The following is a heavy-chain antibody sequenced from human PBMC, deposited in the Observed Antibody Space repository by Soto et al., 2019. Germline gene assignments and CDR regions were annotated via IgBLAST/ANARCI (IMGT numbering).Heavy chain of an antibody. CDR1: GFTFSSYS. CDR3: ARDPRSMWELLPSGMDV. D-gene: IGHD1-26*01. Sequence: GGSLRLSCAASGFTFSSYSMNWVRQAPGKGLEWVSYISSSSSTIYYAVSVKGRFTISRDNAKNSLYLQMNSLRDEDTAVYYCARDPRSMWELLPSGMDVWGQGTTVTVSS. V-gene: IGHV3-48*02. CDR2: ISSSSSTI. J-gene: IGHJ6*02.